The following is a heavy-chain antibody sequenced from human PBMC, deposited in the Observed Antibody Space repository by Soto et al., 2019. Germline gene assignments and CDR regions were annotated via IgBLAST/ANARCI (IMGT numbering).Heavy chain of an antibody. Sequence: SETLSLTCAVYGGSFSGYYWSWIRQPPGKGLEWIGEINHSGSTNYNPSLKSRVTISVDTSKNQFSLKLSSVTAADTAVYYCARARPLNVNTYSNYVRSDYYYYMDVWGKGTTVTVSS. D-gene: IGHD4-4*01. CDR1: GGSFSGYY. CDR3: ARARPLNVNTYSNYVRSDYYYYMDV. V-gene: IGHV4-34*01. CDR2: INHSGST. J-gene: IGHJ6*03.